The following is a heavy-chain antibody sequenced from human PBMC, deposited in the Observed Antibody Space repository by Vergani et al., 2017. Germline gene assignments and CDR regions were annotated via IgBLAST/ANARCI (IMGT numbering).Heavy chain of an antibody. V-gene: IGHV3-23*01. D-gene: IGHD1-26*01. CDR1: GFTFSSYA. Sequence: EVQLLESGGGLVQPGGSLRLFCAASGFTFSSYAMSWVRQAPGKGREWVSAISGSGGSTYYADSVKCRFTISRDNSKNTLYLQMNSLRAEDTAVYYCAPRRGGSYYLFDYWGQGTLVTVSS. CDR3: APRRGGSYYLFDY. J-gene: IGHJ4*02. CDR2: ISGSGGST.